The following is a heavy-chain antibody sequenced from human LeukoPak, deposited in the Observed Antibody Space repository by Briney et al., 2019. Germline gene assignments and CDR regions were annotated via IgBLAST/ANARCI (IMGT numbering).Heavy chain of an antibody. CDR3: ARVRNGFSYVAHDI. Sequence: GGSLRLSCAASGFTFDDYGMSWVRQAPGKGLEWVSGINWNGGSTGYADSVKGRFTISRDNAKNSLYLQMNSLRAEDTALYYCARVRNGFSYVAHDIWGQGTIVTVSS. V-gene: IGHV3-20*04. D-gene: IGHD5-24*01. CDR1: GFTFDDYG. J-gene: IGHJ3*02. CDR2: INWNGGST.